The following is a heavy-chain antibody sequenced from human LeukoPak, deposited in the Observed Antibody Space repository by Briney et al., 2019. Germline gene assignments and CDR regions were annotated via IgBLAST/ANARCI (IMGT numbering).Heavy chain of an antibody. V-gene: IGHV1-18*01. CDR1: GYTFTSYG. CDR2: ISAYNGNT. Sequence: ASVKVSCKASGYTFTSYGISWVRQAPGQGLEWMGWISAYNGNTNYAQKLQGRVTMTTDTSTSTAYMELRSLRSDDTAVYYCARDLSKVATYYYDSSGYYQFDYWGQGTLDTVSS. J-gene: IGHJ4*02. D-gene: IGHD3-22*01. CDR3: ARDLSKVATYYYDSSGYYQFDY.